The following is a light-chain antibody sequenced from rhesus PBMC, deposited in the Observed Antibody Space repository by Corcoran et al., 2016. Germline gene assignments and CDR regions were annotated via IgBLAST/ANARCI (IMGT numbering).Light chain of an antibody. Sequence: DIRLTQSPSSLSASVGDRVTISCRASQGISNYVAWYQQKPGKVPKLLIHDASKLHIGVPSRFSGSGYGTDFTLTISSLQPEDFAVYFCQQRNYYPLTFGGGTKVEI. V-gene: IGKV1-38*01. CDR3: QQRNYYPLT. J-gene: IGKJ4*01. CDR1: QGISNY. CDR2: DAS.